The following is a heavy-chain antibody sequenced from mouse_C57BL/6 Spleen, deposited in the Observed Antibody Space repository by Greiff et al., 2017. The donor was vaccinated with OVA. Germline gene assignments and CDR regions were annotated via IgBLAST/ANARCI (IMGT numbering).Heavy chain of an antibody. D-gene: IGHD1-1*01. V-gene: IGHV1-12*01. Sequence: QVQLQQSGAELVRPGASVKMPCKASGYTFTSYNMHWVKQTPRQGLEWIGAIYPGNGDTSYNQKFKGKATLTVDKSSSTAYMQLSSLTSEDSAVYFCARWPLTTVAYAMDYWGQGTSVTVSS. CDR1: GYTFTSYN. CDR2: IYPGNGDT. J-gene: IGHJ4*01. CDR3: ARWPLTTVAYAMDY.